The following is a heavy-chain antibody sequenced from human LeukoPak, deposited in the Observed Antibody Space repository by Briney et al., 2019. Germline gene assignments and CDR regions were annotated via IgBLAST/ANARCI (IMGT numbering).Heavy chain of an antibody. D-gene: IGHD4-17*01. J-gene: IGHJ4*02. CDR1: GGSFSGYY. CDR3: ARAHDYDYGAQGSFDY. CDR2: INHSGST. Sequence: ASETLSLTCAVYGGSFSGYYWSWIRQPPGKGLEWIGEINHSGSTNYNPSLKSRVTISVDTSKDQFSLRLSSVTAADTAVYYCARAHDYDYGAQGSFDYWGQGTLVTVSS. V-gene: IGHV4-34*01.